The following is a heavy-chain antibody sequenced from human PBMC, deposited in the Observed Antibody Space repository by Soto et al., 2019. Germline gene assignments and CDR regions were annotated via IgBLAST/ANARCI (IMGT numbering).Heavy chain of an antibody. CDR3: ARYGEFAPSYYYYYGMDV. J-gene: IGHJ6*02. CDR1: GGSFSGYY. Sequence: QVQLQQWGAGLLKPSETLSLTCAVYGGSFSGYYWSWIRQPPGKGLEWSGEINHSGSTNYNPSLKSRVTISVDTSKNQFSLKLSSVTAADTAVYYCARYGEFAPSYYYYYGMDVWGQGTTVTVSS. D-gene: IGHD3-10*01. V-gene: IGHV4-34*01. CDR2: INHSGST.